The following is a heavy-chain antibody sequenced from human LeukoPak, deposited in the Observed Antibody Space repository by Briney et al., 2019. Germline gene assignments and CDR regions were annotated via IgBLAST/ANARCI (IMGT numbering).Heavy chain of an antibody. V-gene: IGHV3-74*01. CDR1: GFTFSSYW. Sequence: PGGSLRLSCAASGFTFSSYWMHWVRQAPGKGLVWVSRINSDGSSTSYADSVKGRFTISRDNAKNTLYLQMNSLRAEDTAVYYCTVGSSGYYYGYWGQGTLVTVSS. D-gene: IGHD3-22*01. CDR3: TVGSSGYYYGY. J-gene: IGHJ4*02. CDR2: INSDGSST.